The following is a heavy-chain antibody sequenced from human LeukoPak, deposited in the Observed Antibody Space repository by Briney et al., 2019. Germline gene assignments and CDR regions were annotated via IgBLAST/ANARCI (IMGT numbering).Heavy chain of an antibody. CDR3: ARERGDYYGSGSYYKAYYYGMDA. Sequence: SQTLSLICTVSGGSICSGDYYWSWIRQPPGKGLEWIGYIYYSGSTYYNPSLKSRVTISVDTSKNQFSLKLSSVTAADTAVYYCARERGDYYGSGSYYKAYYYGMDAWGQGTTVTVSS. J-gene: IGHJ6*02. CDR2: IYYSGST. CDR1: GGSICSGDYY. V-gene: IGHV4-30-4*01. D-gene: IGHD3-10*01.